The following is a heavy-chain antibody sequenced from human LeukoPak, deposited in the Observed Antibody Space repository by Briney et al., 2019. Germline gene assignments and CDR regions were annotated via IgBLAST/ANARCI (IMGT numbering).Heavy chain of an antibody. J-gene: IGHJ4*02. CDR2: ISWNSGNI. D-gene: IGHD1-26*01. CDR1: GFTFDDYA. Sequence: GRSLRLSCAASGFTFDDYAMHWVRQAPGKGLEWVSGISWNSGNIGYADSVKGRFTISGDNAKNSLYLQMNSLRAEDMALYYCAKDIGADSGSYGYYFDYWGQGTLVTVSS. V-gene: IGHV3-9*03. CDR3: AKDIGADSGSYGYYFDY.